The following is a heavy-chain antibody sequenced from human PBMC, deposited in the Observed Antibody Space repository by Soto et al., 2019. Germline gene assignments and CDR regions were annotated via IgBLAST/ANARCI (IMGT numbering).Heavy chain of an antibody. CDR2: IIRIFGTA. V-gene: IGHV1-69*12. CDR1: EGTFSSYA. Sequence: QVQLVQSGAEVKKPGSSVKVSCKASEGTFSSYAISWVRQAPGQGLEWMGGIIRIFGTANYAQKFQGRVAITADESTITAYMELSSLRSEDTAVYYCARDGCSGGSCYSNDYYYYGMDVWGQGTTVTVSS. J-gene: IGHJ6*02. D-gene: IGHD2-15*01. CDR3: ARDGCSGGSCYSNDYYYYGMDV.